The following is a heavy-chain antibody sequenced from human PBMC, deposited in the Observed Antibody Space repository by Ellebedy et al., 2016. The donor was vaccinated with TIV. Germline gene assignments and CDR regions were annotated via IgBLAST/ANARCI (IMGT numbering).Heavy chain of an antibody. CDR2: INPDSGGT. J-gene: IGHJ6*02. V-gene: IGHV1-2*02. D-gene: IGHD6-13*01. CDR1: GYTFSTNY. CDR3: ARVRRGSSGMDV. Sequence: ASVKVSCKASGYTFSTNYIHWVRQAPGQGLEWMGWINPDSGGTNFAQKFQGRVTMTRDTSVDTAYMELSRLESDDTAVYYCARVRRGSSGMDVWGQGTTVTVS.